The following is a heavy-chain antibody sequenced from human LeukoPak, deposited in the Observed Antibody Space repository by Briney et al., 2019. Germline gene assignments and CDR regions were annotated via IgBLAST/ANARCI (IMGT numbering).Heavy chain of an antibody. D-gene: IGHD3-3*01. CDR2: IKEDGSEK. Sequence: GGSLRLSCAASGFTFSSYWMSWVRQAPGKGLEWVASIKEDGSEKYYVDSVKGRFTISRDNAKNSVYLQMNSLRAEDTAVYYCARDWSDGFDSWGQGTLVTVSS. J-gene: IGHJ4*02. V-gene: IGHV3-7*01. CDR1: GFTFSSYW. CDR3: ARDWSDGFDS.